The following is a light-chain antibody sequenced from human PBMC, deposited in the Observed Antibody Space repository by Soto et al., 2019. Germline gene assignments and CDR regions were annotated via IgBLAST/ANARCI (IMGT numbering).Light chain of an antibody. V-gene: IGLV2-23*01. J-gene: IGLJ2*01. CDR2: EGS. CDR1: SSDVGSYNL. CDR3: CSYAGSSTYVV. Sequence: QSALTQPASVSGSPGQSITISCTGTSSDVGSYNLVSWYQQHPGKAPKLMIYEGSKRPSGVSNRFSGSKSGNTASLTISGLPAEDEADYYWCSYAGSSTYVVFGGGTKLTVL.